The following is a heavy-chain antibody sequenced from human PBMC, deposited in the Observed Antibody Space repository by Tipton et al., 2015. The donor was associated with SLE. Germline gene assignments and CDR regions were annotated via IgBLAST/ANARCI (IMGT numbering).Heavy chain of an antibody. CDR2: INHSGST. Sequence: TLSLTCAVYGGSFSGYYWGWIRQPPGKGLEWFGEINHSGSTNYNPSLKSRVTISVDTSKNQFSLKLSSVTAADTAVYYCARANSSGWYGYYYYGMDVWGQGTTVTVSS. D-gene: IGHD6-19*01. CDR1: GGSFSGYY. CDR3: ARANSSGWYGYYYYGMDV. V-gene: IGHV4-34*01. J-gene: IGHJ6*02.